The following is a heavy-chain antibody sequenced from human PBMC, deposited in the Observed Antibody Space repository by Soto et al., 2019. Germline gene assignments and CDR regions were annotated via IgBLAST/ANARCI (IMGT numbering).Heavy chain of an antibody. CDR3: ARALISGIYNWFDP. CDR1: GYTFTSYA. J-gene: IGHJ5*02. CDR2: INAGNGNT. V-gene: IGHV1-3*01. D-gene: IGHD1-26*01. Sequence: ASVKVSCKASGYTFTSYAMHWVRQAPGQRLEWMGWINAGNGNTKYSQKSQGRVTITRDTSASTAYMELSSLRSEDTAVYYCARALISGIYNWFDPWGQGTLVTVSS.